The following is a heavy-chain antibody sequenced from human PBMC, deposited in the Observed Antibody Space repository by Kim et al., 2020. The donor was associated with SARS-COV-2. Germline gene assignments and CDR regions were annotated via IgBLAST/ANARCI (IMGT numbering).Heavy chain of an antibody. D-gene: IGHD2-2*01. J-gene: IGHJ5*02. CDR2: INPSGGST. V-gene: IGHV1-46*01. Sequence: ASVKVSCKASGYTFTSYYMHWVRQAPGQGLEWMGIINPSGGSTSYAQKFQGRVTMTRDTSTSTVYMELSSLRSEDTAVYYCARETATPYCSSTSCPNWFDPWGQGTLVTVSS. CDR1: GYTFTSYY. CDR3: ARETATPYCSSTSCPNWFDP.